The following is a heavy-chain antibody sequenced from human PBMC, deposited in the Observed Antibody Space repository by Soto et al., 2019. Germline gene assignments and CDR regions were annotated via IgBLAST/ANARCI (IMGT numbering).Heavy chain of an antibody. Sequence: QVQLVQSGAEVKKPGSSVKVSXKAPGGTFSTYAISWVRQAPGQGLEWMGGVIPIFGTPKYAQKFQGRVTITADESTSTGYMELRSLRSEDTAVYYCARSQGGSSSLDIYYYYYYGMDVWGQGTTVTVSS. J-gene: IGHJ6*02. CDR1: GGTFSTYA. CDR2: VIPIFGTP. V-gene: IGHV1-69*01. D-gene: IGHD2-15*01. CDR3: ARSQGGSSSLDIYYYYYYGMDV.